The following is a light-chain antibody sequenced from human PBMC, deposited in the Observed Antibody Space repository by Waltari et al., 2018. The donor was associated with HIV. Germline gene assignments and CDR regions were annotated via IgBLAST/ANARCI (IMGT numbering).Light chain of an antibody. CDR2: EDA. V-gene: IGLV3-1*01. Sequence: YELTQPPSVSVSPGQTAIITCSGDKLGDKYASWYQQRPGQYPVLVIYEDAKRPSGIPERFSGSNSGNTATLTISGTQAMDEADYYCQGWDSNTPIFGGGTNLTVL. CDR3: QGWDSNTPI. CDR1: KLGDKY. J-gene: IGLJ2*01.